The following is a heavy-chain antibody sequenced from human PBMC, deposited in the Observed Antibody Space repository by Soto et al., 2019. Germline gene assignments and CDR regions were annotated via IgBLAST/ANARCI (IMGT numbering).Heavy chain of an antibody. CDR1: GGTFSAYA. Sequence: ASVKVSCKASGGTFSAYAISWVRQAPGQGLEWMGGILPLSGTSNYTQRFQGRVTITADKSTSTAYMELSSLRSDDMAVYYCARTNPTKYYDYVWGDYRREGMDVWGQGPTVTVSS. V-gene: IGHV1-69*06. D-gene: IGHD3-16*02. CDR2: ILPLSGTS. CDR3: ARTNPTKYYDYVWGDYRREGMDV. J-gene: IGHJ6*02.